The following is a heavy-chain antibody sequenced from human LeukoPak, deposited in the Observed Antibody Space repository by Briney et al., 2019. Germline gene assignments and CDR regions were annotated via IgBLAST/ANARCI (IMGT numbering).Heavy chain of an antibody. Sequence: SGGSLRLSCAASGFTFDDYGMSWVRQAPGKGLEWVSGINWNGGSTGYADSVKGRFTISRDNAKNTLYLQMNSLRAEDTAVYYCARSSGSLYFDYWGQGTLVTVSS. CDR2: INWNGGST. D-gene: IGHD1-26*01. J-gene: IGHJ4*02. V-gene: IGHV3-20*04. CDR1: GFTFDDYG. CDR3: ARSSGSLYFDY.